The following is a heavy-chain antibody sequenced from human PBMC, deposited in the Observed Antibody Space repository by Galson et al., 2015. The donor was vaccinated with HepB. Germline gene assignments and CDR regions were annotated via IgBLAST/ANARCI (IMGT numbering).Heavy chain of an antibody. V-gene: IGHV3-23*01. CDR2: ISGSGGST. CDR3: AKVGTARDMANKVGATTWDFQH. CDR1: GFTFSSYA. Sequence: SLRLSCAASGFTFSSYAMSWVRQAPGKGLEWVSAISGSGGSTYYADSVKGRFTISRDNSKNTLYLQMNSLRAEDTAVYYCAKVGTARDMANKVGATTWDFQHWGQGTLVTVSS. D-gene: IGHD1-26*01. J-gene: IGHJ1*01.